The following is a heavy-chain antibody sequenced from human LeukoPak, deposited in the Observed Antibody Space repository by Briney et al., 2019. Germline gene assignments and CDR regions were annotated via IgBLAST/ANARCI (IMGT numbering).Heavy chain of an antibody. J-gene: IGHJ4*02. V-gene: IGHV1-2*02. CDR2: INSNSGCT. CDR1: VYTFTGYY. D-gene: IGHD3-10*01. Sequence: GASVNVSCKSSVYTFTGYYMHWLRQAPGQGLEWMGLINSNSGCTNYAQKLKGRVTMNRHTPSSTAYMELSRLRSSHTHVYDFPRRYYASGSYYNLDFWGQGTLVTVSS. CDR3: PRRYYASGSYYNLDF.